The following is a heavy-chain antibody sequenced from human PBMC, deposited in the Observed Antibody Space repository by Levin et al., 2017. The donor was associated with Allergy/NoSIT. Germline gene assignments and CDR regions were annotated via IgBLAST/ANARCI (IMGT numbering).Heavy chain of an antibody. CDR1: GFTFSSNG. Sequence: GGSLRLSCAVSGFTFSSNGMTWVRQAPGKGLEWVSSISRSGSRTYYADSVKGRFTISRDNSRNTLSLQMNSLRAEDTAVYHCATGYSTSYYSFVYWGQGTLVTVSS. CDR2: ISRSGSRT. J-gene: IGHJ4*02. V-gene: IGHV3-23*01. CDR3: ATGYSTSYYSFVY. D-gene: IGHD2-2*01.